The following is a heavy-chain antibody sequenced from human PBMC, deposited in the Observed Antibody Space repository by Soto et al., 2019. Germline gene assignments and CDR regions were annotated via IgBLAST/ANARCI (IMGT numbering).Heavy chain of an antibody. CDR3: ATYSNYSDYCNWYFDY. J-gene: IGHJ4*02. CDR1: GYTFTSYY. V-gene: IGHV1-46*01. D-gene: IGHD4-4*01. CDR2: INPSGGST. Sequence: ASVKVSCKASGYTFTSYYMHWVRQAPGQGLEWMGIINPSGGSTSYAQKFQGRVTMTRDTSTSTVYMELSSLRSEDTAVYYCATYSNYSDYCNWYFDYWGQGTLVTVSS.